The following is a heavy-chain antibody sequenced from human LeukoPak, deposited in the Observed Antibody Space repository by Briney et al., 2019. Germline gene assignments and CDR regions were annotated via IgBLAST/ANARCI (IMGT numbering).Heavy chain of an antibody. Sequence: GGSLRLSCAASGFTFSSYAMNWVRRAPGKGLEWVSAISGSGGSTYYADSAKGRFTISRDNSKNTLYLQMNSLRAEDTAVYYCWNDGLDYWGQGTLVTVSS. CDR3: WNDGLDY. V-gene: IGHV3-23*01. J-gene: IGHJ4*02. CDR1: GFTFSSYA. CDR2: ISGSGGST.